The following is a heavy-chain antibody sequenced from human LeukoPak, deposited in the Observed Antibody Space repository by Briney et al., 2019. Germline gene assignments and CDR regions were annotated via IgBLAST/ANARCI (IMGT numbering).Heavy chain of an antibody. CDR2: LSVYNGHT. V-gene: IGHV1-18*04. J-gene: IGHJ4*02. Sequence: ASVKVSCTASGYTFTSYYMHWVRQAPGQGLEWMGWLSVYNGHTSYAQRFQGVFTMTTDTSTDTAYMELRSLRSDDTAVYYCARLLVTEYKSGWYGHNFDHWGQGTQVTVSS. CDR1: GYTFTSYY. CDR3: ARLLVTEYKSGWYGHNFDH. D-gene: IGHD6-13*01.